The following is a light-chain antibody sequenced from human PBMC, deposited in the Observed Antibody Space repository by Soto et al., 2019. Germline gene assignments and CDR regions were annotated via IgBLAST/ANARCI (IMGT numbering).Light chain of an antibody. CDR1: SSDVGGYNF. CDR2: EVS. CDR3: CSYAGSPHWV. J-gene: IGLJ3*02. Sequence: QSALTQPASVSGSPGQSITISCTGTSSDVGGYNFVSWYQQHPGKAPKLMIYEVSKRPSGVSNRFSGSKCGNTASLTISGLQAEDEADYYCCSYAGSPHWVVGGGTKLTVL. V-gene: IGLV2-23*02.